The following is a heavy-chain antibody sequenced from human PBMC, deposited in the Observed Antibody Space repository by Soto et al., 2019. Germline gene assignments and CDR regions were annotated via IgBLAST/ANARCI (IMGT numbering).Heavy chain of an antibody. V-gene: IGHV3-30*18. CDR2: ISYDGSNK. J-gene: IGHJ4*02. D-gene: IGHD3-10*01. CDR3: AKDFMAY. CDR1: GFTFSSYG. Sequence: GGSLRLSCAASGFTFSSYGMHWVRQAPGKGLEWVAVISYDGSNKYYADSVKGRFTISRDDSKNTLYLQMNSLRAEDTAVYYCAKDFMAYWGQGTLVTVSS.